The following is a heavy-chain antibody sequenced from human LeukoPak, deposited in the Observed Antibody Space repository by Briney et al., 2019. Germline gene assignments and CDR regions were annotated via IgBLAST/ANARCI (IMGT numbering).Heavy chain of an antibody. CDR1: GYSISSGYY. D-gene: IGHD3-10*01. Sequence: SETLSLTCAVSGYSISSGYYWGWIRQPPGKGLEWIGSIYHRGSTYYNPSLKSRVTISVDTSKNQSSLKLSSVTAADTAVYYCASSVSRLYYYYMDVWGKGTTVTVSS. V-gene: IGHV4-38-2*01. CDR3: ASSVSRLYYYYMDV. CDR2: IYHRGST. J-gene: IGHJ6*03.